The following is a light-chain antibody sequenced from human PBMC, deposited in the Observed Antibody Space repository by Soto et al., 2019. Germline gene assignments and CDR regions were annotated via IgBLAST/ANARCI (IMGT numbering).Light chain of an antibody. J-gene: IGKJ4*01. CDR3: QQRSNWPST. V-gene: IGKV3-11*01. CDR1: QSVSSY. CDR2: DAS. Sequence: EIVLTQSPATLSLSPGERATLSCRASQSVSSYLAWYQQKPGQAPRLLIYDASHRATGIPARFSGSGSGTDFTLTISILEPEDFAVYYCQQRSNWPSTFGGGTKVEIK.